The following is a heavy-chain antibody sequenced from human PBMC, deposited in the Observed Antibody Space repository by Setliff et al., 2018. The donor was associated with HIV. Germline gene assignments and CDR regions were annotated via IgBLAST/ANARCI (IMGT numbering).Heavy chain of an antibody. CDR3: ARGTAPRPASVLEFLEWLFPNWFDP. J-gene: IGHJ5*02. CDR1: GYNFTDYD. D-gene: IGHD3-3*02. Sequence: ASVKVSCKASGYNFTDYDINWVRQATGQGLEWMGWMNPNNGNTGYAEKFQGRVTMTRDTSISTAYMELSSLRSDDTAVYYCARGTAPRPASVLEFLEWLFPNWFDPWGQGTRVTVSS. CDR2: MNPNNGNT. V-gene: IGHV1-8*02.